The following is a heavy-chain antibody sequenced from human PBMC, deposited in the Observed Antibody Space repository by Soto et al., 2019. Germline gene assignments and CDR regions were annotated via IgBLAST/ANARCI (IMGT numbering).Heavy chain of an antibody. D-gene: IGHD6-13*01. CDR2: INPSGGST. V-gene: IGHV1-46*01. CDR3: ARGISASSSWQDQRDYYYYGMDV. CDR1: GYTFTSYY. Sequence: QVQLVQSGAEVKKPGASVKVSCKASGYTFTSYYMHWVRQAPGQGLEWMGIINPSGGSTSYAQKFQGRVTMTRDTSTSTVYMELSSLRSEDTAVYYCARGISASSSWQDQRDYYYYGMDVWGQGTTVTVSS. J-gene: IGHJ6*02.